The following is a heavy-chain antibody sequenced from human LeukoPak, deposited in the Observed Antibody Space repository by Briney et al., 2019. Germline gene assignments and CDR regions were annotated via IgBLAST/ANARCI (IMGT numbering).Heavy chain of an antibody. CDR2: IYYSGST. CDR1: GGSVSRNW. CDR3: ARGSRSARTLFDY. V-gene: IGHV4-59*02. J-gene: IGHJ4*02. D-gene: IGHD6-6*01. Sequence: SGTLSLTCAVSGGSVSRNWWSWVRQPPGKGLEWIGYIYYSGSTNYNPSLKSRVTISVDTSKNQFSLKLSSVTAAGTAVYYCARGSRSARTLFDYWGQGTLVTVSS.